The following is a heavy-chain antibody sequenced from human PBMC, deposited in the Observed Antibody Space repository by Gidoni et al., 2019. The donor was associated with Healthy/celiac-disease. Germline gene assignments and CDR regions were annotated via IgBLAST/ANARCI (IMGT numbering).Heavy chain of an antibody. D-gene: IGHD2-2*02. Sequence: QVQLVESGGGVVQPGRSLRLSCAASGFTFSRSAMPWVRQAPGKGLGWVAVISYDGSNKYYADSVKGRFTISRDNSKNTLYLQMNSLRAEDTAVYYCARDLGGYCSSTSCYTDYYYGMDVWGQGTTVTVSS. CDR3: ARDLGGYCSSTSCYTDYYYGMDV. CDR1: GFTFSRSA. J-gene: IGHJ6*02. V-gene: IGHV3-30-3*01. CDR2: ISYDGSNK.